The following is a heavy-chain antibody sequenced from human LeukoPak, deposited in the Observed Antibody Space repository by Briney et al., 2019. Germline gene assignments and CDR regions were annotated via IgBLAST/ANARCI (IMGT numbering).Heavy chain of an antibody. CDR1: GYTFTSYG. Sequence: GASVNVSCKASGYTFTSYGISWVRQAPGQGLEWMGWISAYNGNTNYAQKLQGRVTITRDTSANTAYMELSSLRSEDTAVYYCARDRDMELRGYYGMDVWGQGTTVTVSS. D-gene: IGHD1-7*01. CDR3: ARDRDMELRGYYGMDV. J-gene: IGHJ6*02. CDR2: ISAYNGNT. V-gene: IGHV1-18*01.